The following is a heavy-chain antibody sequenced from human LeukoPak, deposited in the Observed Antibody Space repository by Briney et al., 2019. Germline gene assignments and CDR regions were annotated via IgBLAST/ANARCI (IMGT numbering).Heavy chain of an antibody. CDR3: ARHILTSGSVE. D-gene: IGHD3-9*01. Sequence: SETLSLTCTVSGGSISGYYCSWIRQAPGKGLEWIAYMFYSGTTKYSPSLKSRVTISIDKSKNQFSLKLTSVTAADTAVYYCARHILTSGSVEWGQGTLVTVSS. J-gene: IGHJ4*02. V-gene: IGHV4-59*08. CDR1: GGSISGYY. CDR2: MFYSGTT.